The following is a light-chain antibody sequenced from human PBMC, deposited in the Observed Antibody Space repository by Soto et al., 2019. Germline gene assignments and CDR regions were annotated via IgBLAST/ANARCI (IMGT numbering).Light chain of an antibody. Sequence: QSVLTQPPSVSGAPGQRVTISCTGSSSNIGAGNDVHWYQHLPGTAPKLLIYGNSNRASGVPDRFSGSKSGTSASLTITGLQAEEDADYHCQSYDSSLSAVIFGGGTKLTVL. V-gene: IGLV1-40*01. CDR3: QSYDSSLSAVI. CDR1: SSNIGAGND. J-gene: IGLJ2*01. CDR2: GNS.